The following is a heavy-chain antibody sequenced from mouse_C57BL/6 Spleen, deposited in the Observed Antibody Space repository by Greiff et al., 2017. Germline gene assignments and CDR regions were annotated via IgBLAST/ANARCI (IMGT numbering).Heavy chain of an antibody. J-gene: IGHJ2*01. CDR1: GFTFSSYA. CDR2: ISDGGSYT. Sequence: DVMLVESGGGLVKPGGSLKLSCAASGFTFSSYAMSWVRQTPEKRLEWVATISDGGSYTYYPDNVKGRFTISRDNAKNNLYLQMSHLKSEDTAMYYCARELEREGYFDYWGQGTTLTVSS. CDR3: ARELEREGYFDY. V-gene: IGHV5-4*01.